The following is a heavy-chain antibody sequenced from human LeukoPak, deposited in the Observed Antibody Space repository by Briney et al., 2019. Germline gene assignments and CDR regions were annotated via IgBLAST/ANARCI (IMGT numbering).Heavy chain of an antibody. CDR1: GFTFSSYS. D-gene: IGHD1-26*01. J-gene: IGHJ4*02. V-gene: IGHV3-48*01. CDR2: ISSSSYTI. CDR3: AKDITVKSYPGYYFDY. Sequence: GGSLRLSCAASGFTFSSYSMNWVRQAPGKGLEWVSYISSSSYTIYYADSVKGRFTISRDNSKNTLYLQMNSLRAEDTAVYYCAKDITVKSYPGYYFDYWGQGTLVTVSS.